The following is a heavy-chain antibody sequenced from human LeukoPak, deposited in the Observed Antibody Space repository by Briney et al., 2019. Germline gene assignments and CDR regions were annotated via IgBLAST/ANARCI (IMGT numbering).Heavy chain of an antibody. D-gene: IGHD2-15*01. V-gene: IGHV1-24*01. CDR3: ATELAAPYGMDV. CDR2: FDPEDGET. CDR1: GYTLTELS. Sequence: ASVKVSCKVSGYTLTELSMHWVRQAPGKGLEWMGGFDPEDGETIYAQKFQGRVTMTEDTSTDTAYMELGSLRSEDTAVYYCATELAAPYGMDVWGQGTTVTVS. J-gene: IGHJ6*02.